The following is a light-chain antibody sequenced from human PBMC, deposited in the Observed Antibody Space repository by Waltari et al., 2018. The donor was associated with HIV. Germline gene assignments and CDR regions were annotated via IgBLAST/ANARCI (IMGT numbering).Light chain of an antibody. CDR1: QSVRTS. Sequence: EIVLTQSPATLSVSPGERATLSCRASQSVRTSLAWYQQRPGQPPRLLVYGASTRATGIPARFSGSGSGTDFTLTISSLQSEDFAVYYCQQYYNWPPLTFGGGTKVEI. J-gene: IGKJ4*01. V-gene: IGKV3-15*01. CDR2: GAS. CDR3: QQYYNWPPLT.